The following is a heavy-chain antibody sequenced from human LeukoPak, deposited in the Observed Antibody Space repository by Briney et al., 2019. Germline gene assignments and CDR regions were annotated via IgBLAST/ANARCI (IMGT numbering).Heavy chain of an antibody. V-gene: IGHV4-59*11. D-gene: IGHD2-8*02. CDR3: ARLLNNDNAGAPDTFDM. CDR2: IYYTGTT. J-gene: IGHJ3*02. CDR1: SRSLSSHH. Sequence: PSETLSLTCTVSSRSLSSHHWRWLRQSPERGREWIGFIYYTGTTRYNPSLRGRVTMSVDSSRNHFSLKLTSMTAADTALYYCARLLNNDNAGAPDTFDMWGQGTMVTVSS.